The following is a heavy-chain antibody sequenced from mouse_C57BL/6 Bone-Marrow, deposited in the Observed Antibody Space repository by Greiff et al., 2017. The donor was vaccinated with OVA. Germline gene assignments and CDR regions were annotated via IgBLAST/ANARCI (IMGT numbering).Heavy chain of an antibody. CDR2: INPNNGGT. J-gene: IGHJ4*01. CDR3: ARSISTVVENAMDY. Sequence: VQLQQSGPELVKPGASVKISCKASGYTFTDYYMNWVKQSHGKSLEWIGDINPNNGGTSYNQKFKGKATLTVDKSSSTAYMELRSLTSEDSAVYYCARSISTVVENAMDYWGQGTSVTVSS. V-gene: IGHV1-26*01. CDR1: GYTFTDYY. D-gene: IGHD1-1*01.